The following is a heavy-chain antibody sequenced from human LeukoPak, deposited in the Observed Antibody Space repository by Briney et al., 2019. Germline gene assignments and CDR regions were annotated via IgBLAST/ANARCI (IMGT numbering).Heavy chain of an antibody. CDR1: GGSLSSYY. CDR3: ARESMDSSGLHAFDI. V-gene: IGHV4-59*01. Sequence: PSETLLLTCTVPGGSLSSYYWSWIRQPPGKGLXXIGYIYYSGSTNYNASLKSRVTISVDTSKNQFSLKLSSVTAADTAVYYCARESMDSSGLHAFDIWGQGTMVTVSS. J-gene: IGHJ3*02. D-gene: IGHD3-22*01. CDR2: IYYSGST.